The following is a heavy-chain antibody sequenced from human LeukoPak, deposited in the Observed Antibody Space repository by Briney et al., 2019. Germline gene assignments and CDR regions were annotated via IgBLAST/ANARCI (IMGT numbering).Heavy chain of an antibody. D-gene: IGHD5-18*01. J-gene: IGHJ6*02. CDR2: ISGSGGST. CDR3: ARVARKQRAYYYYGMDV. V-gene: IGHV3-23*01. CDR1: GFTFSSYA. Sequence: GGSLRLSCAASGFTFSSYAMSWVRQAPGKGLEWVSAISGSGGSTYYADSVKGRFTISRDTSKNTLYLQMNSLRAEDTAVYYCARVARKQRAYYYYGMDVWGQGTTVTVSS.